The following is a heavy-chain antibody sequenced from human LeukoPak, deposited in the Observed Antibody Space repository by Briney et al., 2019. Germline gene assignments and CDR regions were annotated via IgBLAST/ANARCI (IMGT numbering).Heavy chain of an antibody. CDR2: IYYSGST. D-gene: IGHD3-10*01. V-gene: IGHV4-39*01. CDR3: ARRDEFKASDY. Sequence: SETLSLTCTVSGGSLSSSSYYWGWIRQPPGKGLEWIGSIYYSGSTYYNPSLKSRVTISVDTSKNQFSLKLSSVTAADTAVYYCARRDEFKASDYWGQGTLVTVSS. J-gene: IGHJ4*02. CDR1: GGSLSSSSYY.